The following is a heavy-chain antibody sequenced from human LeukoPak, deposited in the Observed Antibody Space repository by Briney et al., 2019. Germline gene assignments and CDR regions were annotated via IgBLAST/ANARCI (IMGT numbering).Heavy chain of an antibody. V-gene: IGHV3-7*01. Sequence: PGGSLRLSCVASGFTFSNYGMNWVRQAPGKGLEWVGNIQPDGGEQYPVDSVKGRFTISRDNARNSLFLQMNSLRVEDTAVYYCAIQSYARFDPWGQGTLVTVSS. CDR3: AIQSYARFDP. CDR1: GFTFSNYG. D-gene: IGHD3-16*01. J-gene: IGHJ5*02. CDR2: IQPDGGEQ.